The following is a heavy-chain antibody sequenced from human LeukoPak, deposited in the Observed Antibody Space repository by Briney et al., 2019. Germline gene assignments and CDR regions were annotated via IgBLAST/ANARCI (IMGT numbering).Heavy chain of an antibody. CDR2: IGGNGDTS. V-gene: IGHV3-64*02. CDR3: ATRHEYSYPY. CDR1: GFTFYNYA. Sequence: GGSLRLSCVASGFTFYNYAMHWVRQAPGKGLEYVSAIGGNGDTSYYADSVKGRFTISKDNSKNTVYLQLGSLRTEDMAVYYCATRHEYSYPYWGQGTLVTVSS. D-gene: IGHD5-18*01. J-gene: IGHJ4*02.